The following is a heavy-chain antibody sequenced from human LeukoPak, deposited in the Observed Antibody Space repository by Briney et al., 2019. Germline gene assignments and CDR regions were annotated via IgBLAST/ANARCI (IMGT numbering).Heavy chain of an antibody. D-gene: IGHD7-27*01. J-gene: IGHJ4*02. CDR3: ARDAWAGRAGY. CDR1: GFSVSSNY. V-gene: IGHV3-53*01. Sequence: EGSLRLSCAASGFSVSSNYMSWVRQAPGKGLEWVSVIYSAGRTYYADSVKGRFTISRDNSKNTLYLQMDSLRAEDTAVYYCARDAWAGRAGYWGQGILVTVSS. CDR2: IYSAGRT.